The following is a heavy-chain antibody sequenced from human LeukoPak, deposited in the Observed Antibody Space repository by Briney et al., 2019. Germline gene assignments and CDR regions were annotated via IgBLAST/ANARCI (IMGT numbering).Heavy chain of an antibody. D-gene: IGHD6-19*01. CDR2: SHSSGRT. V-gene: IGHV4-4*07. J-gene: IGHJ4*02. CDR1: GDSISNYH. Sequence: PSETLSLTCSVSGDSISNYHWSWIRQPAGKGLEWIGQSHSSGRTNYNPPLESRVTVSIDTPENQFSLTIRSVTAADTAIYYCARRDITSGWSFNYRGQGILVTVS. CDR3: ARRDITSGWSFNY.